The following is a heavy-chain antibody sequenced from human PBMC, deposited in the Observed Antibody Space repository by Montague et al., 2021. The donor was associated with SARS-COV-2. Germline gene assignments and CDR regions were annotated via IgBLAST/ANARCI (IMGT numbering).Heavy chain of an antibody. CDR2: INQDGSEE. J-gene: IGHJ5*02. CDR1: GFIFNTNW. Sequence: SLRLSCAASGFIFNTNWMSWVRQAPGKGLEWVANINQDGSEEYYGDSVRGRFTISRDNAANLVSLQMNSLGAEDTAVYYCARASGHKSSDQWGQGTLVTVSS. CDR3: ARASGHKSSDQ. V-gene: IGHV3-7*03. D-gene: IGHD3-10*01.